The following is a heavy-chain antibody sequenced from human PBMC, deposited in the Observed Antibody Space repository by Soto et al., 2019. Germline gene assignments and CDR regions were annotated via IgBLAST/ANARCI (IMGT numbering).Heavy chain of an antibody. CDR2: ISHDGSGT. V-gene: IGHV3-74*01. CDR1: GFTFSNYW. CDR3: GSAFEY. Sequence: EVEVVESGGGLVQPGGSLRLSCAASGFTFSNYWMHWVRQVPGRGLVWVSRISHDGSGTSYADSVRGRFTISRDNAKNTVYLQMNSLRAEDTAVYYCGSAFEYWGHGTPVTVSS. J-gene: IGHJ4*01.